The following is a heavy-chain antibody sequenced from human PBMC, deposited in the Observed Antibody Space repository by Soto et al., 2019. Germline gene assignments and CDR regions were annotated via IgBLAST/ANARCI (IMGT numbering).Heavy chain of an antibody. J-gene: IGHJ6*02. CDR3: AREIDGYYGLDV. V-gene: IGHV1-69*12. CDR1: GGTFSTDS. CDR2: IIPMFGTA. Sequence: QVQLVQSGAEVKKPGSSVKVSCKASGGTFSTDSISWVRQAPGQGLEWMGGIIPMFGTANNEQKVQGRVTIAADDSTSTAYMELRSLRSEDTAVYFCAREIDGYYGLDVWGQGTTVTVAS.